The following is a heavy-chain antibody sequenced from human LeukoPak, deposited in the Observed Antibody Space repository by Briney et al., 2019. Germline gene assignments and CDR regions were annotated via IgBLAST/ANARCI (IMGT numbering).Heavy chain of an antibody. V-gene: IGHV3-11*01. CDR3: ARDRGIVGPTGYYFDY. D-gene: IGHD1-26*01. CDR2: ITTTGDTV. J-gene: IGHJ4*02. Sequence: GGSLRLSCVASGFTFSDYYMSWIRQAPGKGLEWVSYITTTGDTVYYADSVRGRFTVSRDNAQNSLFLQMNSLTAEDTAVYYCARDRGIVGPTGYYFDYWGQGTPVTVSS. CDR1: GFTFSDYY.